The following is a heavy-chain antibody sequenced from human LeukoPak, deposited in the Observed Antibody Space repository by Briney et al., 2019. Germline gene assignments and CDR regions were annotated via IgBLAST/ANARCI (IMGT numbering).Heavy chain of an antibody. CDR1: GGSISSYY. D-gene: IGHD6-13*01. J-gene: IGHJ4*02. V-gene: IGHV4-4*07. CDR3: ARGRGSSWYYFDS. CDR2: IYASGNT. Sequence: SETLSLTCTVSGGSISSYYWSWVRQPAGKGLEWIGRIYASGNTNYNPSLKGRVTMTVATSKNQFSLNLSSVTAADTAVYYCARGRGSSWYYFDSWGQGALVTVSS.